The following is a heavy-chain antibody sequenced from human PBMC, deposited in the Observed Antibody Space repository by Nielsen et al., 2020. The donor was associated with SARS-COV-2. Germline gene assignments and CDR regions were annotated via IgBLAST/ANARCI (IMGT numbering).Heavy chain of an antibody. CDR2: ISYDGSNK. CDR1: GFTFSSYA. V-gene: IGHV3-30-3*01. D-gene: IGHD3-22*01. CDR3: ARDSRDSSGLDAFDI. J-gene: IGHJ3*02. Sequence: GESLKIPCAASGFTFSSYAMHWVRQAPGKGLEWVAVISYDGSNKYYADSVKGRFTISRDNSKNTLYLQMNSLRAEDTAVYYCARDSRDSSGLDAFDIWGQGTMVTVSS.